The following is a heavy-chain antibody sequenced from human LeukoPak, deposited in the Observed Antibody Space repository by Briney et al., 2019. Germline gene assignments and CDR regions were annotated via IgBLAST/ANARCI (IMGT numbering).Heavy chain of an antibody. CDR2: IWYDGSNK. CDR3: ARDRYYGSGSYLDY. CDR1: GFTFSSYG. V-gene: IGHV3-33*01. D-gene: IGHD3-10*01. J-gene: IGHJ4*02. Sequence: GGSRRLSCAASGFTFSSYGMHWVRQAPGKGLEWVAVIWYDGSNKYYADSVKGRFTISRDNSKNTLYLQMNSLRAEDTAVYYCARDRYYGSGSYLDYWGQGTLVTVSS.